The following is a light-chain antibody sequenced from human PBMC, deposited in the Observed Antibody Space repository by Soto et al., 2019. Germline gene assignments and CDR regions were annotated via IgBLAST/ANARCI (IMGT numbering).Light chain of an antibody. CDR2: ASS. V-gene: IGKV1-39*01. CDR3: QQYNAYSRT. J-gene: IGKJ1*01. CDR1: QSISSY. Sequence: DIQMTQSPSSLSASVGDRVTITCRASQSISSYLNWYQQKPGKATKLLIYASSSLQSGVPSRFSGSGSGTEFTLTISSMQPDDFATYFCQQYNAYSRTFGRGTKVDIK.